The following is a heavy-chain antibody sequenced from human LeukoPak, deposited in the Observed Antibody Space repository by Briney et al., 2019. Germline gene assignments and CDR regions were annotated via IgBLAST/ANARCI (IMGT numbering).Heavy chain of an antibody. J-gene: IGHJ4*02. CDR2: MNPNSGNT. V-gene: IGHV1-8*01. CDR1: GYTFTSYD. Sequence: ASVKVSCKASGYTFTSYDINWVRQATGQGLEWMGWMNPNSGNTGYAQKFRGRVTMTRNTSISTAYMELSSLRSEDTAVYYRAREAFYYGSGSYKDYWGQGTLVTVSS. D-gene: IGHD3-10*01. CDR3: AREAFYYGSGSYKDY.